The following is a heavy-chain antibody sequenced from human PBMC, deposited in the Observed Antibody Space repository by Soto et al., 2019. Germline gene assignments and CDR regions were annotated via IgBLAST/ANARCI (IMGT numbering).Heavy chain of an antibody. Sequence: GGSLRLSCEASGFTFRDYYMTWFRQAPGKGLEWLSYIVSITKYTNYADSVKGRFTISRDNAKNSLYLQMNSLRADDTAVYYCAREYYYTMDVWGQGTMVTVSS. CDR2: IVSITKYT. J-gene: IGHJ6*02. CDR3: AREYYYTMDV. CDR1: GFTFRDYY. V-gene: IGHV3-11*05.